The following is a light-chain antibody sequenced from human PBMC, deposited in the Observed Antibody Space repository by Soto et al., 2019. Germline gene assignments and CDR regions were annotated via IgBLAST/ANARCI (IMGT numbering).Light chain of an antibody. CDR3: QHRMNWPLT. CDR2: DAS. CDR1: ESVGYSY. Sequence: EIVLTQSPASMSLSPGERATLSCGASESVGYSYLLWYQQKRGQAPRLLIYDASNRATGIPARFSGSGSGTDFTLTISSLEPEDFAVYYCQHRMNWPLTFGQGTRLEIK. J-gene: IGKJ5*01. V-gene: IGKV3-11*01.